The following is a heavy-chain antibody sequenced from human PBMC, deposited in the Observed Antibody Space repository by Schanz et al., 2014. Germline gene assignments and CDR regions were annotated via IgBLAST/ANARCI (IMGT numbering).Heavy chain of an antibody. J-gene: IGHJ3*02. CDR3: TRGGYSYALSAFDI. V-gene: IGHV1-18*01. Sequence: QVQLVQSEAEVKKPGSSVRVSCKASGGTFSRLTFSWVRQAPGQGLEWMGWITAYNGDTNYALKLQGRVTMTTDTSTGTAYMELRSLRSDDTALYYCTRGGYSYALSAFDIWGQGTMVTVSS. CDR1: GGTFSRLT. CDR2: ITAYNGDT. D-gene: IGHD5-18*01.